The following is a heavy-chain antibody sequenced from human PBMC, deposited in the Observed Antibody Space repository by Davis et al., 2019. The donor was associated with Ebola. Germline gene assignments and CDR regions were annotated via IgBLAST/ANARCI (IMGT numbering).Heavy chain of an antibody. CDR2: ISYGGST. J-gene: IGHJ6*01. Sequence: SETLSLTCTVSGGSISSYYWSWIRQSPGKGLEWIGSISYGGSTYSNPSLRSRVTLSVDTSKNQFSLELSSVTAEDTAMYYCARHGTLLQEHLWG. CDR3: ARHGTLLQEHL. CDR1: GGSISSYY. V-gene: IGHV4-59*05.